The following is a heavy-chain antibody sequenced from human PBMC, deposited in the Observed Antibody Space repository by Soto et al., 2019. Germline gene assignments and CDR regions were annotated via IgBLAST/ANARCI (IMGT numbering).Heavy chain of an antibody. CDR2: IYYSGST. J-gene: IGHJ4*02. CDR3: ARRSTSPSSAIFSFDY. CDR1: GGSISNYY. V-gene: IGHV4-59*08. D-gene: IGHD2-2*01. Sequence: PSETLSLTCTVSGGSISNYYWSWIRQPPGKGLEFIGYIYYSGSTNYNPSLKSRVTISVDTSKNQFSLKLSSVTAADTVLYYCARRSTSPSSAIFSFDYWGQGTLVTVSS.